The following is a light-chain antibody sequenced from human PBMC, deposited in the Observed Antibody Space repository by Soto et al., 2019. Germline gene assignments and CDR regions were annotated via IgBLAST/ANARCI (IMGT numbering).Light chain of an antibody. CDR1: QSVSNDF. CDR2: GAS. Sequence: EIGLTQSPGILSLSPGERATLSCRASQSVSNDFLAWYQQKPGQAPRLLIYGASTRATDVPDRFIGSGSGADFTLSISRLEPEDFAVYYCQQYGCSPPRTFGQGTKVEMK. J-gene: IGKJ1*01. V-gene: IGKV3-20*01. CDR3: QQYGCSPPRT.